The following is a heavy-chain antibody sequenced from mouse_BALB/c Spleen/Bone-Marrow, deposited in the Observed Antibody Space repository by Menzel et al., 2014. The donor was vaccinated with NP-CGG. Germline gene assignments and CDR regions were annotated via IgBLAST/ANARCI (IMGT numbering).Heavy chain of an antibody. Sequence: EVQLQQSGAELVKPGASAKLSCTASGFNIKDTYMHWVKQRPEQGLEWIGRIDPANGNTKYDPKFQGKATITADTSSNPAYLQLSSLTSEDTAVYYCARGGAFAYWGQGTLVTVSA. V-gene: IGHV14-3*02. CDR3: ARGGAFAY. J-gene: IGHJ3*01. CDR2: IDPANGNT. CDR1: GFNIKDTY.